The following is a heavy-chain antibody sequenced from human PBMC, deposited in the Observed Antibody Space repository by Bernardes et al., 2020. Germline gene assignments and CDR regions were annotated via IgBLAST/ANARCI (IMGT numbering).Heavy chain of an antibody. CDR2: ISSSSSYI. CDR3: AKVPQQYCTGGLCPDY. J-gene: IGHJ4*02. D-gene: IGHD2-8*02. Sequence: GGSLRLSRAASGFTFRSYSMNWVRQAPGKGLEWVSSISSSSSYIYYADSVKGRFTISRDNAKNSLYLQMNSLRAEDTAVYYCAKVPQQYCTGGLCPDYWGQATVVTVYS. V-gene: IGHV3-21*04. CDR1: GFTFRSYS.